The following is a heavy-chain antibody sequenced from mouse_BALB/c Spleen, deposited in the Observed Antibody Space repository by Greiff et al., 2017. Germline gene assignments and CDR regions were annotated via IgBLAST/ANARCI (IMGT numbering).Heavy chain of an antibody. CDR1: GYAFSSYW. Sequence: QVQLQQSGAELVRPGSSVKISCKASGYAFSSYWMNWVKQRPGQGLEWIGQIYPGDGDTNYNGKFKGKATLTADKSSSTAYMQLSSLTSEDSAVYFGARGLTTVVAYYFDYWGQGTTLTVSS. V-gene: IGHV1-80*01. CDR3: ARGLTTVVAYYFDY. J-gene: IGHJ2*01. CDR2: IYPGDGDT. D-gene: IGHD1-1*01.